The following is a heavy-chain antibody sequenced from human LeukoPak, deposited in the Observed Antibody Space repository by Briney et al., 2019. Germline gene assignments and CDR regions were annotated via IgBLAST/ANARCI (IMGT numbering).Heavy chain of an antibody. CDR2: ISYEGDKR. Sequence: PGGSLRLSCAASGFTFSSYGMHWVRQAPGKGLEWAAGISYEGDKRYYADSVKGRFTISRDNSKNTLYLQMSSLGAEDTAVYYCAKVGWELPRPLVDYWGQGTLVTVSS. J-gene: IGHJ4*02. CDR3: AKVGWELPRPLVDY. V-gene: IGHV3-30*18. CDR1: GFTFSSYG. D-gene: IGHD1-26*01.